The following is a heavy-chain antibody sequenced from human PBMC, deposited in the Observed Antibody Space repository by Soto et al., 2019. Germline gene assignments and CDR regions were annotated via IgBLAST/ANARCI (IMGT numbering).Heavy chain of an antibody. J-gene: IGHJ6*02. D-gene: IGHD5-12*01. CDR2: IYYSGST. Sequence: SETLSLTCTVSGGSISSSSYYWGWIRQPPGKGLEWTGSIYYSGSTYYNLSLKSRVTISVDTSKNQFSLKLSSVTAADTAVYYCARQVGVATILSPYYYYYGMDVWGQGTTVTVSS. V-gene: IGHV4-39*01. CDR1: GGSISSSSYY. CDR3: ARQVGVATILSPYYYYYGMDV.